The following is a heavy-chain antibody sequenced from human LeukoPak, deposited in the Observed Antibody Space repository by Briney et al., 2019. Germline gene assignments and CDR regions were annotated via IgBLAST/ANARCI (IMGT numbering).Heavy chain of an antibody. CDR1: GGSISSHY. V-gene: IGHV4-59*08. D-gene: IGHD5-24*01. J-gene: IGHJ4*02. CDR2: IYYSGST. Sequence: SETLSLTCTVSGGSISSHYWSWFRQPPGKGLEWIGYIYYSGSTNYNLSLKSRVTMSVDTSKNQFSLKLSSVTATDTAVYCCASHLMRDGYIDWGQGTLVTVSS. CDR3: ASHLMRDGYID.